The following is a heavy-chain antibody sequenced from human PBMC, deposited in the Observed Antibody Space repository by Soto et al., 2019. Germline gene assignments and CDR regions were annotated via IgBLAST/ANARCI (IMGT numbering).Heavy chain of an antibody. CDR2: LNGGVDGT. J-gene: IGHJ4*02. V-gene: IGHV1-3*01. CDR3: AREVKGAPSFDY. D-gene: IGHD1-26*01. CDR1: GFTALSYA. Sequence: QVRLIQSGPEMMQPGASVRVSCTASGFTALSYAFHWVRQAPGQGPEWLGWLNGGVDGTSYSQRLQGRVTISRDTSTNSVYLEVKSLPSEGTAVYYCAREVKGAPSFDYCGQGTLVTVSS.